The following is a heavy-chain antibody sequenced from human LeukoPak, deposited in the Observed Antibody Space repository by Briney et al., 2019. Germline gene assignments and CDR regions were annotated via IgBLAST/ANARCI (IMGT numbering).Heavy chain of an antibody. CDR3: ARDKGYSYGSYGY. CDR1: GFTFSSYS. CDR2: ISRSSSYI. J-gene: IGHJ4*02. D-gene: IGHD5-18*01. Sequence: PGGSLRLSCPAYGFTFSSYSMNWVRQAPGKGLEWVSSISRSSSYIYYADSVKGRFTISRDNAKNSLYLQMNSLRAEDTAVYYCARDKGYSYGSYGYWGQGTLVTVSS. V-gene: IGHV3-21*01.